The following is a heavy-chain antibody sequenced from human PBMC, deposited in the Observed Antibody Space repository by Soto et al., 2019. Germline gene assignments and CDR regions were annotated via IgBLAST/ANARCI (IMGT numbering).Heavy chain of an antibody. J-gene: IGHJ6*02. CDR2: IYSAGNT. Sequence: GGSLRLSCAASGFTVSSNCMSWVRQAPGKGLEWISIIYSAGNTYYADSVKGRFTISRDNSKNTLYLQMNSLGAEDTAVYYCARDFVVGGATINYYYGMDVWGQGTTVTVSS. CDR3: ARDFVVGGATINYYYGMDV. CDR1: GFTVSSNC. D-gene: IGHD1-26*01. V-gene: IGHV3-66*01.